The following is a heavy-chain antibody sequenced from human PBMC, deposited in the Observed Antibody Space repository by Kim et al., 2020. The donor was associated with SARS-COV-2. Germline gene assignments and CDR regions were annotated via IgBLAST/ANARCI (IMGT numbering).Heavy chain of an antibody. V-gene: IGHV3-72*01. D-gene: IGHD4-17*01. CDR3: ARVGGDYPDY. J-gene: IGHJ4*02. Sequence: GGSLRLSCAASGFTFSDHYMDWVRQAPGKGLEWVGRSRNKANSYTTEYAASVKGRFTISRDDSKNSLNLQMNSLKTEDTAEYYCARVGGDYPDYRGQGTL. CDR1: GFTFSDHY. CDR2: SRNKANSYTT.